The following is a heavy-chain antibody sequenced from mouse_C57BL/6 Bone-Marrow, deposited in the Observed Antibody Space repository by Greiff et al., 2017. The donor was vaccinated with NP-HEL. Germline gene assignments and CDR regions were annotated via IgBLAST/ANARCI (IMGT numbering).Heavy chain of an antibody. V-gene: IGHV1-67*01. J-gene: IGHJ4*01. Sequence: VQLQQSGPELVRPGVSVKISCKGSGYTFTDYAMHWVKQSHAKSLEWIGVISTYYGDASYIQKFKDKAKMTVDKSSSTAYMELARLTSEDSAVYYCARYNDGYWGAMDYWGQGTSVTVSS. CDR3: ARYNDGYWGAMDY. CDR1: GYTFTDYA. CDR2: ISTYYGDA. D-gene: IGHD2-3*01.